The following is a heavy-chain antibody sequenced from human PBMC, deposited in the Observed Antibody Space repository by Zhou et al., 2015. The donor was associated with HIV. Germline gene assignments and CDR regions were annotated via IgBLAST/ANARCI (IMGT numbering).Heavy chain of an antibody. Sequence: QVQLVQSGAEVKKPGSSVKVSCKASGGTFSSYAISWVRQAPGQGLEWMGGIIPIFGTANYAQKFQGRVTITADESTSTAYMELSSLRSEDTAVYYCARGNVAATLHYYYYYYMDVWGKGTTVTVSS. CDR1: GGTFSSYA. D-gene: IGHD2-15*01. CDR2: IIPIFGTA. CDR3: ARGNVAATLHYYYYYYMDV. J-gene: IGHJ6*03. V-gene: IGHV1-69*01.